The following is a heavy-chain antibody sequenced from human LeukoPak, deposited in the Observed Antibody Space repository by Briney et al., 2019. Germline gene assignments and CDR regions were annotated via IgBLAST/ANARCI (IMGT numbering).Heavy chain of an antibody. Sequence: SVKVSCKASGGTFSSYAISWVRQAPGQGLEGMGGIIPIFGTANYAQKFQGRVTITADKSTSTAYMELSSLRSEDTAVYYCARKVPNDSSGYYYRGQFDPWGQGTLVTVSS. CDR2: IIPIFGTA. J-gene: IGHJ5*02. CDR1: GGTFSSYA. D-gene: IGHD3-22*01. CDR3: ARKVPNDSSGYYYRGQFDP. V-gene: IGHV1-69*06.